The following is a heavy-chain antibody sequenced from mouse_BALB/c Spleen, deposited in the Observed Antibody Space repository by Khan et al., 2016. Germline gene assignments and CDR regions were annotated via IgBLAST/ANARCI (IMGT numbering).Heavy chain of an antibody. CDR2: IYPFNGGT. CDR1: GYSFTSYY. D-gene: IGHD1-1*01. V-gene: IGHV1S135*01. CDR3: ASSTQYFYAMDY. J-gene: IGHJ4*01. Sequence: VQLQQSGPELMKPGASVKISCKASGYSFTSYYMHWVKQSHGKSLEWIGYIYPFNGGTSYNQKLQGKATLTVDKYSSTAYMHLSSLTSEDSAVYYCASSTQYFYAMDYWGQGTSVTVSS.